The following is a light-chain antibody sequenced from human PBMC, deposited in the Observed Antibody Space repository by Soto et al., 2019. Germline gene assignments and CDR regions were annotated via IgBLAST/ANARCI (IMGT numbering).Light chain of an antibody. V-gene: IGKV3-11*01. CDR3: QQYNTWTSIT. J-gene: IGKJ5*01. CDR2: EAS. CDR1: QSVSNY. Sequence: EIVLTQSPATLSLSPGERATLSCRASQSVSNYLAWYQHRPCQAPRFLIYEASNRATGIPARFSGSGSGTDFTLTISGLQSEDFAVYYCQQYNTWTSITVGQGTRLEIK.